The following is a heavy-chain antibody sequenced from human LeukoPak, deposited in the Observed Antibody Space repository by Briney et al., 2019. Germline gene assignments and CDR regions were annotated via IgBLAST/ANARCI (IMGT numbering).Heavy chain of an antibody. D-gene: IGHD2-2*01. Sequence: PSETLSLTCAVYGGSFSGYYWSWIRQPPGKGLEWIGEINHSGSTNYNPPLKSRVTISVDTSKNQFSLKLSSVTAADTAVYYCARGTRNWGQGTLVTVSS. V-gene: IGHV4-34*01. J-gene: IGHJ4*02. CDR2: INHSGST. CDR3: ARGTRN. CDR1: GGSFSGYY.